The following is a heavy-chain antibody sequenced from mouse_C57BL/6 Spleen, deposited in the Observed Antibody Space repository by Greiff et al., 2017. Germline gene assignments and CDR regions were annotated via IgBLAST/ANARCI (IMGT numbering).Heavy chain of an antibody. Sequence: EVQLVESGGGLVKPGGSLKLSCAASGFTFSSYAMSWVRQTPEKRLEWVATISDGGSYTYYPDNVKGRFTISRDNAKNNLYLQMSHLKSEDTAMYYCAREEDGNYFDYWGQGTTLTVSS. D-gene: IGHD2-1*01. CDR2: ISDGGSYT. CDR1: GFTFSSYA. V-gene: IGHV5-4*01. CDR3: AREEDGNYFDY. J-gene: IGHJ2*01.